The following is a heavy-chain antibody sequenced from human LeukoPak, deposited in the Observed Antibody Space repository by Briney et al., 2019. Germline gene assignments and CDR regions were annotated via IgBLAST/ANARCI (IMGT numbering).Heavy chain of an antibody. CDR1: GFIFNNYG. CDR3: ANERGGRFLEWLDLDY. CDR2: ISNDGGGT. Sequence: GGSLRLSCAASGFIFNNYGLVWVRQAPGKGLEWVSAISNDGGGTTYADSVKGRFTISRDNSKNTLYLQMNSLRAEDTAVYYCANERGGRFLEWLDLDYWGQGTLVTVSS. V-gene: IGHV3-23*01. J-gene: IGHJ4*02. D-gene: IGHD3-3*01.